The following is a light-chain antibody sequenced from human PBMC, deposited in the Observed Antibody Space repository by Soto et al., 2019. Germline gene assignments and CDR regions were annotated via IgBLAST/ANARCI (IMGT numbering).Light chain of an antibody. V-gene: IGLV2-8*01. CDR1: SSDVGGYNY. CDR3: SSYASTHIV. CDR2: DVS. J-gene: IGLJ1*01. Sequence: QSVLTQPPSASGSPGQSVTISCTGTSSDVGGYNYVSWYQQHPGKAPKLMFYDVSKRPSGVPDRFSGSKSGNTSSQTVSGLEADDEADYYCSSYASTHIVFGTGTKITVL.